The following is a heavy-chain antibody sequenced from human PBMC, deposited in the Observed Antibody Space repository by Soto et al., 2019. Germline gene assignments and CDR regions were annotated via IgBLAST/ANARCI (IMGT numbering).Heavy chain of an antibody. J-gene: IGHJ5*02. CDR2: ISAYNGNT. Sequence: ASVKVSCKASGYTFTSYGISWVRQAPGQGLEWMGWISAYNGNTNYAQKLQGRVTMTTDTSTNTAYMELRSLRSDDTAVYYCARRSLRLGELKYNWFDPWGQGTLVTVSS. CDR3: ARRSLRLGELKYNWFDP. V-gene: IGHV1-18*01. D-gene: IGHD3-16*01. CDR1: GYTFTSYG.